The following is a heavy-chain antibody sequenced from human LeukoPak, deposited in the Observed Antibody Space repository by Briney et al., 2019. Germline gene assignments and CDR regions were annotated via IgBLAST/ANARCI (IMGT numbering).Heavy chain of an antibody. Sequence: GGSLRLSCAGSGVSVSAYYMSWVRLAPGRGLEWVSLIYTDGSTYEADSVKGRFTISRDDSKNTVYLQMDSLRAEDTAVCYCATYVRTHYYDSSGYFDSWGQGTLVTVSS. CDR3: ATYVRTHYYDSSGYFDS. V-gene: IGHV3-66*01. CDR1: GVSVSAYY. J-gene: IGHJ5*01. D-gene: IGHD3-22*01. CDR2: IYTDGST.